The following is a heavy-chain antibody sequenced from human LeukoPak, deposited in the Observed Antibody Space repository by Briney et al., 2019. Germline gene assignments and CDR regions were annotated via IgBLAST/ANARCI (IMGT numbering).Heavy chain of an antibody. CDR2: INPNSGGT. Sequence: ASVKVSCKASGYTFTGYYMHWVRQAPGQGLEWMGWINPNSGGTNYAQKFQGRVTMTRDTSISTAYMELSRLRSDDTAVYYCARVLLYYYDSSGYYYGLVGAFDIWGQGTMVTVSS. CDR3: ARVLLYYYDSSGYYYGLVGAFDI. D-gene: IGHD3-22*01. V-gene: IGHV1-2*02. J-gene: IGHJ3*02. CDR1: GYTFTGYY.